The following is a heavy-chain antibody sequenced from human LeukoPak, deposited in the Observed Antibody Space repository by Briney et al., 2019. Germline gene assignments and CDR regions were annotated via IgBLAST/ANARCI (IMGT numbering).Heavy chain of an antibody. CDR3: ARASTSWTGAFDI. J-gene: IGHJ3*02. V-gene: IGHV4-30-2*01. Sequence: PSQTLSHTCAVSGGAISSAGFSWSWIRQPPGKGLEWIGYIYHSGSTSYNPSLKSRVTISVDLSKNQFSLKLNSVTAADTAVYYCARASTSWTGAFDIWGHGTMVTVSS. CDR2: IYHSGST. D-gene: IGHD6-13*01. CDR1: GGAISSAGFS.